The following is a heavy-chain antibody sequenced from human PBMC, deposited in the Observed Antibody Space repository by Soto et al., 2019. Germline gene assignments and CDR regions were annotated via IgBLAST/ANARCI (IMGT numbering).Heavy chain of an antibody. J-gene: IGHJ6*02. D-gene: IGHD6-6*01. V-gene: IGHV1-3*01. CDR2: INAGNGNT. CDR3: ARGRIAFKDYYYGMDV. CDR1: GYTFTSYA. Sequence: ASVKVSCKASGYTFTSYAMHWVRQAPGLRLEWMGWINAGNGNTKYSQKFQGRVTITRDTSASTAYMELSSLRSEDTAVYYCARGRIAFKDYYYGMDVWGQGTTVTVSS.